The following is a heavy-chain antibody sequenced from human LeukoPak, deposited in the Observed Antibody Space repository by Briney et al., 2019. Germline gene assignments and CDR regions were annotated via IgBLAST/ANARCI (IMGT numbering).Heavy chain of an antibody. CDR3: ARAGAAVFGGNWFDP. J-gene: IGHJ5*02. CDR1: GYRFTDFY. Sequence: GASVKVSCKASGYRFTDFYIHWVRVAPGQGLEWIGSINTNNGGVNYAQKFQGRVTMTRDTSITSAYLDLQRVTSDDTAVYYCARAGAAVFGGNWFDPWGQGTLVTVSS. D-gene: IGHD3-16*01. CDR2: INTNNGGV. V-gene: IGHV1-2*02.